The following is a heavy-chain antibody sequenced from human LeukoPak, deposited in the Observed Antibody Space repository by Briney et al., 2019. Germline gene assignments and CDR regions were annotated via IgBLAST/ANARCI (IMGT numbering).Heavy chain of an antibody. Sequence: SETLSLTCTVSGGSISSYYWSWIRQPPGKGLEWIGYIYYSGSTNYNPSLKSRVTISVDTSKNQFSLKLSSVTAADTAVYYCARATGGSYSPEAFDIWGQGTMVTVSS. D-gene: IGHD3-10*01. CDR2: IYYSGST. CDR3: ARATGGSYSPEAFDI. J-gene: IGHJ3*02. V-gene: IGHV4-59*01. CDR1: GGSISSYY.